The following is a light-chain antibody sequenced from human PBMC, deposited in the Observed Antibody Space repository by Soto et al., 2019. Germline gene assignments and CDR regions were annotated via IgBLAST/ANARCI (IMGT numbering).Light chain of an antibody. Sequence: QSALTQPPSVSGSPGQSVTISCTGTSTDFVGYNRVSWYQQPPGTAPKLMIYEVSKRPSGVPDRFSGSKSGNTASLTISGPQAADEADYYCSLYTSENAYVFGTGTKVTVL. V-gene: IGLV2-18*01. CDR2: EVS. CDR1: STDFVGYNR. CDR3: SLYTSENAYV. J-gene: IGLJ1*01.